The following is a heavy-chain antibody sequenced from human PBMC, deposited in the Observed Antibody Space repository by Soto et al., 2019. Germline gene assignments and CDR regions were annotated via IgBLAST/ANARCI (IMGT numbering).Heavy chain of an antibody. CDR1: GFTFSSYS. V-gene: IGHV3-21*01. J-gene: IGHJ6*02. Sequence: PGGSLRLSCAASGFTFSSYSMNWVRQAPGKGLEWVSSISSSSSYIYYADSVKGRFTISRDNAKNSLYLQMNSLRAEDTAVYYCAGDRRYYDSSGYYYVPLGYYYYGMDVWGQGTTVTVSS. D-gene: IGHD3-22*01. CDR3: AGDRRYYDSSGYYYVPLGYYYYGMDV. CDR2: ISSSSSYI.